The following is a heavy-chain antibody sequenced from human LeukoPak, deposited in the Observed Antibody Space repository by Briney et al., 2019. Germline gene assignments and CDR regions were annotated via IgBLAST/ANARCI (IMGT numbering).Heavy chain of an antibody. Sequence: PGRSLRLSCAASGFTFDDYAMRWVRQAPGKGLEWVSGISWNSGSIGYADSVKGRFTISRDNAKNSRYLQMNSLRAEDTALYYCGKDISGRGFNFGEAFDIWGQGPMVTVSS. V-gene: IGHV3-9*01. J-gene: IGHJ3*02. CDR1: GFTFDDYA. D-gene: IGHD5-24*01. CDR3: GKDISGRGFNFGEAFDI. CDR2: ISWNSGSI.